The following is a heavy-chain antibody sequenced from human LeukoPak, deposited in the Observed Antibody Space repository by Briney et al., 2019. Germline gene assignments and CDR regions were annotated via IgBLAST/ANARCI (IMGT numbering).Heavy chain of an antibody. CDR3: ATVKITMVRGLYFDY. Sequence: ASVQVSCKASGYTFTAHYIHWVRQAPGQGLEWMGWISAYNGNTNYAQKLQGRVTMTTDTSTSTAYMELRSLRSDDTAVYYCATVKITMVRGLYFDYWGQGTLVTVSS. D-gene: IGHD3-10*01. CDR1: GYTFTAHY. J-gene: IGHJ4*02. V-gene: IGHV1-18*04. CDR2: ISAYNGNT.